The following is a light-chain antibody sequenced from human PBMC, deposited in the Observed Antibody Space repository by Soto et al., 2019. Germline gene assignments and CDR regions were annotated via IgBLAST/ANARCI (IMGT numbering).Light chain of an antibody. CDR3: QHSGDFPFT. CDR2: GAS. J-gene: IGKJ1*01. V-gene: IGKV3-20*01. Sequence: EIVLTQSPGTLASSLGDRATLSCRASQSINNSFLGWYQVKPGQAPRLLIYGASSMATGIPDRFSGRGFGTDFTLTISRLQPEDFAAYYCQHSGDFPFTFGQGTKVEVK. CDR1: QSINNSF.